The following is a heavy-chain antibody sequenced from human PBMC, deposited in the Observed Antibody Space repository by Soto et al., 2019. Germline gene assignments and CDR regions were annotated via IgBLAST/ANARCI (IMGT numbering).Heavy chain of an antibody. V-gene: IGHV4-4*02. CDR1: GGSRSSSNW. CDR2: IYHSGST. D-gene: IGHD3-10*01. CDR3: ARCYGSGSSYYYYYGMDV. J-gene: IGHJ6*02. Sequence: SETLSLTCAVSGGSRSSSNWWSCVRQPPGKGLEWIGEIYHSGSTNYNPSLKSRVTISVDKSKNQFSLKLSSVTAADTAVYYCARCYGSGSSYYYYYGMDVWGQGTTVTVSS.